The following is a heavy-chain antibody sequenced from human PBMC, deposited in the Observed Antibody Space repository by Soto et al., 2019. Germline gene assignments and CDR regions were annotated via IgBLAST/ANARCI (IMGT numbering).Heavy chain of an antibody. D-gene: IGHD6-19*01. CDR1: GYTFTSYA. J-gene: IGHJ1*01. V-gene: IGHV1-3*01. CDR2: INAGNGNT. CDR3: ARGSGWYDYFQH. Sequence: ASVKVSCKASGYTFTSYATHWVRQAPGQRLEWMGWINAGNGNTKYSQKFQGRVTITRDTSASTAYMELSSLRSEDTAVYYCARGSGWYDYFQHWGQGTLVTVSS.